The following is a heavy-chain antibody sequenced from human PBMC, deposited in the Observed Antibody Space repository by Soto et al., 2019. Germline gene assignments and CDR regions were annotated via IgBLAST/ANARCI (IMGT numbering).Heavy chain of an antibody. CDR1: GGSFSGYY. J-gene: IGHJ4*02. V-gene: IGHV4-34*01. Sequence: SETLSLTCAVYGGSFSGYYWSWIRQPPGKGLEWIGEINHSGSTNYNPSLKSRVTISVDTSKNQFSLKLSSVTAADTAVYYCARESGYSGYDGYYFDYWGQGTLVTVSS. CDR3: ARESGYSGYDGYYFDY. CDR2: INHSGST. D-gene: IGHD5-12*01.